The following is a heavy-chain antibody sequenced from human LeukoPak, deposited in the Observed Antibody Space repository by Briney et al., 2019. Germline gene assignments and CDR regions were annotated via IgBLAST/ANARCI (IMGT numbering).Heavy chain of an antibody. V-gene: IGHV3-23*01. Sequence: GGSLRLSCAASGFTFSSYGMSWGRQAPGKGLEWVSAISGSGGSTSYEDSVKDRFTISRDNYKNTLYLQMNSLRAEDKAVYYCARDSGDSSSSGYVDYWGQGTLVTVSS. D-gene: IGHD6-6*01. CDR3: ARDSGDSSSSGYVDY. CDR1: GFTFSSYG. J-gene: IGHJ4*02. CDR2: ISGSGGST.